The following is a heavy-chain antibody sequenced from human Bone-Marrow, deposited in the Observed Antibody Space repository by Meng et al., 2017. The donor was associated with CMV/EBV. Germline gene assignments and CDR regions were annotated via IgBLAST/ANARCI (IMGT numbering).Heavy chain of an antibody. CDR1: GFTFSSYG. D-gene: IGHD2-2*01. CDR2: IRYDGSNK. CDR3: AREGGYCSSTSCPNWFDP. V-gene: IGHV3-30*02. J-gene: IGHJ5*02. Sequence: GGSLRLSCAASGFTFSSYGMHWVRQAPGKGLEWVAFIRYDGSNKYYADSVKGRFTISRDNSKNTLYLQMNSLRAEDTAVYYCAREGGYCSSTSCPNWFDPWGQGTRVTVYS.